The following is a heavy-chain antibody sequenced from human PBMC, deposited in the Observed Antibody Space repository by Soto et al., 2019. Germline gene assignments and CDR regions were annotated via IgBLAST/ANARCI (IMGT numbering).Heavy chain of an antibody. V-gene: IGHV1-69*13. CDR2: IIPIFGTA. CDR3: AGGAGSGRYPLDS. CDR1: GGTFSSYA. Sequence: ASVKVSCKASGGTFSSYAISWVRQAPGQGLEWMGGIIPIFGTANYAQKFQGRVTITADESTSTAYMELSSLRSEDTAVYYCAGGAGSGRYPLDSGGRGPLAKVS. J-gene: IGHJ4*02. D-gene: IGHD1-26*01.